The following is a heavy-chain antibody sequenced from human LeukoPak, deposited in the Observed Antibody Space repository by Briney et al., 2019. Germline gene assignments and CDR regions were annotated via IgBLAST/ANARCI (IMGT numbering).Heavy chain of an antibody. CDR2: IYYSGST. D-gene: IGHD6-13*01. J-gene: IGHJ4*02. Sequence: KSSETQSLTCTVSGGSISSSSYYWRWIRQPPGKGLEWIGSIYYSGSTYYNPSLKSRVTISVDTSKNQFSLKLSSVTAADTAVYYCAKGRMAAAGAVFDYWGQGTLVTVSS. CDR1: GGSISSSSYY. CDR3: AKGRMAAAGAVFDY. V-gene: IGHV4-39*01.